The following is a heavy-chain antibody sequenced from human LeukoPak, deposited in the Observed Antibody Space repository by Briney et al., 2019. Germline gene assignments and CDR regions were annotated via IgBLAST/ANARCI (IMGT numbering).Heavy chain of an antibody. J-gene: IGHJ4*02. V-gene: IGHV3-64*01. CDR2: ISSNGGST. Sequence: PGGSLRLSCAASGFTFSSYAMHWVRQAPGKGLEYVSAISSNGGSTYYANSVKGRFTISRDNSKNTLYLQMGSLRAEDMAVYYCARKVTPYYFDYWGQGTLVTVSS. CDR1: GFTFSSYA. D-gene: IGHD2-21*02. CDR3: ARKVTPYYFDY.